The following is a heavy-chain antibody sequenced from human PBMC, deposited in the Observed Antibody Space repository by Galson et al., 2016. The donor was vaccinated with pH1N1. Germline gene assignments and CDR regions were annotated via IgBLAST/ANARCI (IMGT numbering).Heavy chain of an antibody. D-gene: IGHD3-22*01. CDR3: AREDYYDTDLSDWYFDL. CDR2: IIPIFGTS. CDR1: GGTFSSSG. J-gene: IGHJ2*01. Sequence: VSCKASGGTFSSSGINWVRQAPGQGLEWMGGIIPIFGTSKYAQKFQGRVTITADESTTTAYMELSRLISEDTAVYYCAREDYYDTDLSDWYFDLWGRGTLVTVSS. V-gene: IGHV1-69*01.